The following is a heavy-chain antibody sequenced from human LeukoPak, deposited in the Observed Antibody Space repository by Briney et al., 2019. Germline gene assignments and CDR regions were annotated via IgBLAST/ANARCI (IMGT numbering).Heavy chain of an antibody. CDR2: IKQDGREK. CDR1: GFTFSSYW. D-gene: IGHD3-10*01. V-gene: IGHV3-7*01. Sequence: GGSLRLSCAASGFTFSSYWMSWVRQAPGKGLEWVANIKQDGREKYYVDSMKGRFTISRDNAKNSLYLQMNSLRAEDTAVYYCARDIYYDSGTPPYSFDYWGQGTLVTVSS. J-gene: IGHJ4*02. CDR3: ARDIYYDSGTPPYSFDY.